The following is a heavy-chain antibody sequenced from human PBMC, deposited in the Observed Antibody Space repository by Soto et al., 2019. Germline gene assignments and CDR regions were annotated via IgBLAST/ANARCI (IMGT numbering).Heavy chain of an antibody. CDR2: IYNSGST. V-gene: IGHV4-59*04. J-gene: IGHJ3*02. CDR1: GGSISSYS. Sequence: SETLSLTCTVSGGSISSYSWSWIRQPPGKGLEWIGFIYNSGSTYYNSSLKSRVTISVDRSKNHFFLNLTSVTAADTAVYYCATYRKFFQIWGQGTKVTVSS. CDR3: ATYRKFFQI.